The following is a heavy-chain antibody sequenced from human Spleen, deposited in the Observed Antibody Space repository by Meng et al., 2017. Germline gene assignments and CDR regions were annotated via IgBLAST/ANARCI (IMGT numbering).Heavy chain of an antibody. CDR3: ARVPGGDWYFGR. D-gene: IGHD1-14*01. CDR2: IYYGGGA. CDR1: VAGIEQSTPY. J-gene: IGHJ2*01. Sequence: QRQLQRTGPGPVNPTKTPALTGVLSVAGIEQSTPYGGRIRSPPGKGLEWIVSIYYGGGAYCNPSLKGRVTISVDTCKNQFALKVSSVTAADTAVYYCARVPGGDWYFGRWGRGTLVTVSS. V-gene: IGHV4-39*07.